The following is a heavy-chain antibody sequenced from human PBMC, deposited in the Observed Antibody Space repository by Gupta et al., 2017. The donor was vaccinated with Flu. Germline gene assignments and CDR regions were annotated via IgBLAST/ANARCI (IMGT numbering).Heavy chain of an antibody. CDR2: ISSSSSYI. V-gene: IGHV3-21*01. Sequence: QLVESGGGLVQPGGSLRLSCAASGFTFSSYSMNWVRQAPGKGLEWVSSISSSSSYIYYEESGKGRGTIARDKAKNSLERQMTSLSAEEAAVLDSERNLLEAKEGGGEYEFGDGGHVTLVT. J-gene: IGHJ4*01. CDR3: ERNLLEAKEGGGEYEFGD. D-gene: IGHD3-16*01. CDR1: GFTFSSYS.